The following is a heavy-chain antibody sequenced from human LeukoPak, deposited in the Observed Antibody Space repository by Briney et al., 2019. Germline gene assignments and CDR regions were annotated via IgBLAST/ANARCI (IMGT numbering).Heavy chain of an antibody. Sequence: SETLSLTCAVCGGSFSGYYWSWIRQPPGKGLEWIGEINYSGTTNYNPSLKSRVTISADTYKNLFSLSLSSVTAADTGVYYCARAPYCGGDCSRASDYWGQGSLVTVSS. V-gene: IGHV4-34*01. CDR1: GGSFSGYY. CDR3: ARAPYCGGDCSRASDY. D-gene: IGHD2-21*02. J-gene: IGHJ4*02. CDR2: INYSGTT.